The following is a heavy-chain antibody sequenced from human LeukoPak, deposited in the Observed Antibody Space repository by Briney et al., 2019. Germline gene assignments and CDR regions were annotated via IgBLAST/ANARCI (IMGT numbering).Heavy chain of an antibody. J-gene: IGHJ6*02. CDR1: GGSISSYY. V-gene: IGHV4-4*07. Sequence: PSETLSLTCTVSGGSISSYYWSWIRQPAGKGLEWIGRIYTSGSTNYNPSLKSRVTISVDTSKNQFSLKLSSVTAADTAVYYCARGRIAVAVTNYYYYGMDVWGQGTTVTVSS. CDR3: ARGRIAVAVTNYYYYGMDV. CDR2: IYTSGST. D-gene: IGHD6-19*01.